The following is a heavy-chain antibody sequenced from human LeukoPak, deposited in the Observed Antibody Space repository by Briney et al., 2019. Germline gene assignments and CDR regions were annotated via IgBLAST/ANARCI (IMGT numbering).Heavy chain of an antibody. CDR1: GLTFSSYA. V-gene: IGHV3-30-3*01. D-gene: IGHD3-9*01. CDR2: ISYDGSDK. J-gene: IGHJ4*02. Sequence: GRSLRLSCAASGLTFSSYAIHWVRQAPGKGLEWVALISYDGSDKYYADSVKGRFTISRDNSRDTQYLQMNSLRAEDTALYYCARAKNFDWLLPHDYWGQGTPVTVAS. CDR3: ARAKNFDWLLPHDY.